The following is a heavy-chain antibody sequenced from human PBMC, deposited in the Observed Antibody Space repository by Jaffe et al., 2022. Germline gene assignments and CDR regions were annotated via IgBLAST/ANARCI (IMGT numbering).Heavy chain of an antibody. Sequence: EVQLLESGGGLVQPGGSLRLSCAASGFTFSSYAMSWVRQAPGKGLEWVSAISGSGGSTYYADSVKGRFTISRDNSKNTLYLQMNSLRAEDTAVYYCAKDHRGDATIFGVVIKGYFDYWGQGTLVTVSS. CDR2: ISGSGGST. CDR1: GFTFSSYA. CDR3: AKDHRGDATIFGVVIKGYFDY. V-gene: IGHV3-23*01. J-gene: IGHJ4*02. D-gene: IGHD3-3*01.